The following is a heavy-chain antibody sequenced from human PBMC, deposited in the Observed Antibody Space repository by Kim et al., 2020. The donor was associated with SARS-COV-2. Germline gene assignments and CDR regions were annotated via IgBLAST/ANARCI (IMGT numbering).Heavy chain of an antibody. J-gene: IGHJ5*02. D-gene: IGHD6-13*01. CDR1: GYSISSGYY. V-gene: IGHV4-38-2*02. CDR3: ARAPWQQLKNWFDP. CDR2: IYHSGST. Sequence: SETLSLTCTVSGYSISSGYYWGWIRQPPGKGLEWIGSIYHSGSTYYNPSLKSRVTISVDTSKNQFSLKLSSVTAADTAVYYCARAPWQQLKNWFDPWGQGTLVTVSS.